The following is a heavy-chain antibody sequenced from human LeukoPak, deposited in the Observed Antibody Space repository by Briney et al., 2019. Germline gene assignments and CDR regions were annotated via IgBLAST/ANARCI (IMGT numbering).Heavy chain of an antibody. Sequence: SETLSLTCTVSGGSLSSGSYYWSWIRQPAGKGLEWIGRIYTSGSTNYNPSLKSRVTISVDTSKNQFSLKLSSVTAADTAVYYCACELLWFGESLDYYYYMDVWGKGTTVTVSS. CDR3: ACELLWFGESLDYYYYMDV. J-gene: IGHJ6*03. CDR2: IYTSGST. V-gene: IGHV4-61*02. D-gene: IGHD3-10*01. CDR1: GGSLSSGSYY.